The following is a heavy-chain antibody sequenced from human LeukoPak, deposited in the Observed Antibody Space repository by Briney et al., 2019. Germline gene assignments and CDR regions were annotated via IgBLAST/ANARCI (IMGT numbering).Heavy chain of an antibody. V-gene: IGHV3-15*01. CDR1: GFTFSDVW. J-gene: IGHJ4*02. CDR3: TTEVAGFDN. Sequence: PGGSLRLPCAASGFTFSDVWMAWVRQAPGKGLEWVGRIKSKTDGGTTAYAAPVKGRFTISRDDSKNRLFLQMNNLKSEDSGIYYCTTEVAGFDNWGQGSLVTVSS. D-gene: IGHD6-19*01. CDR2: IKSKTDGGTT.